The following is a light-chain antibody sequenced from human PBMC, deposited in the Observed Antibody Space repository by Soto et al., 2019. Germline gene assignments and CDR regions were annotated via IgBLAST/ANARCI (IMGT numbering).Light chain of an antibody. Sequence: QSVLTQPPSASGTPGQRVTISCSGSSSNIGSNTVNWYQQLPGTAPKVLIYSNNQRPSGVPDRFSGSKSGTSASLAISGLQSEDETDYYWAAWDDSLNGVIFGGGTQLTVL. V-gene: IGLV1-44*01. J-gene: IGLJ2*01. CDR1: SSNIGSNT. CDR2: SNN. CDR3: AAWDDSLNGVI.